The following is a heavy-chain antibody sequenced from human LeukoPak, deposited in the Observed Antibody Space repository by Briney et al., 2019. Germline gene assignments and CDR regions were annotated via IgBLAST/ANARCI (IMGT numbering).Heavy chain of an antibody. CDR3: ARWDDSSGYYYFDY. V-gene: IGHV4-34*01. J-gene: IGHJ4*02. Sequence: SETLSLTCAVYGGSFSDYYWSWIRQPPGKGLEWIGEINHSGSTNYNPSLKSRVTISVDTSKNQFSLKLSSVTAADTAVYYCARWDDSSGYYYFDYWGQGTLVTVSS. CDR1: GGSFSDYY. CDR2: INHSGST. D-gene: IGHD3-22*01.